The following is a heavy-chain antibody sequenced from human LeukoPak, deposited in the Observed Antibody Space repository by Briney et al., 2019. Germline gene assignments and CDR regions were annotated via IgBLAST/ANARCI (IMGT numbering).Heavy chain of an antibody. CDR1: GFTFSSSW. CDR3: ARARIGMGY. J-gene: IGHJ4*02. Sequence: PGGSLRLSCAASGFTFSSSWMSWVPQAPGKGLESVANIKEDGSEKYYVDSVKGRFTISRDNAKNSLFLQMNSLRAEDTAVYYCARARIGMGYWGQGTLVTVSS. D-gene: IGHD1-26*01. CDR2: IKEDGSEK. V-gene: IGHV3-7*03.